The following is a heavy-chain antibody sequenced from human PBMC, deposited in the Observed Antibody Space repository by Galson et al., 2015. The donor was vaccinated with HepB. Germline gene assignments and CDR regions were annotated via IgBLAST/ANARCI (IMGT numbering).Heavy chain of an antibody. J-gene: IGHJ4*02. CDR2: ISYDGSNK. Sequence: SLRLSCAASGFTFSSYAMHWVRQAPGKGLEWVAVISYDGSNKYYADSVKGRFTISRDNSKNTLYLQMNSLRAEDTAVYYCARALALSGSYYGDGDYWGQGTLVTVSS. D-gene: IGHD1-26*01. CDR3: ARALALSGSYYGDGDY. CDR1: GFTFSSYA. V-gene: IGHV3-30-3*01.